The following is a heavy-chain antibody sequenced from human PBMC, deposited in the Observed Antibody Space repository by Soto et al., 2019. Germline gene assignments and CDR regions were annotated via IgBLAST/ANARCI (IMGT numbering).Heavy chain of an antibody. CDR1: GDAIYIGGYY. V-gene: IGHV4-31*03. CDR2: IYHTGKT. D-gene: IGHD2-2*01. Sequence: PSLTCTVSGDAIYIGGYYLTWIRQHPGKGLEWIGYIYHTGKTYYNPSLESRVTMSVDTSKNQFSLKLASVTAADTAVYYCARDGSSTATLMVPWYPGALLNVSS. J-gene: IGHJ5*02. CDR3: ARDGSSTATLMVP.